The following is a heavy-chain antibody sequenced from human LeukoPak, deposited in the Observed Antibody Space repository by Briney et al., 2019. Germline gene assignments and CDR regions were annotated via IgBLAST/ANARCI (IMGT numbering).Heavy chain of an antibody. J-gene: IGHJ6*03. V-gene: IGHV4-61*02. D-gene: IGHD1-1*01. Sequence: SETLSLTCTVSGGSISSGSYYWSWIRQPAGKGLEWIGRIYTSGSTNYNPSLKSRVTMSVDTSKNQFSLKLSSVTAADTAVYYCASSGTTGTTHYYYYYMDVWGKGTTVTISS. CDR2: IYTSGST. CDR1: GGSISSGSYY. CDR3: ASSGTTGTTHYYYYYMDV.